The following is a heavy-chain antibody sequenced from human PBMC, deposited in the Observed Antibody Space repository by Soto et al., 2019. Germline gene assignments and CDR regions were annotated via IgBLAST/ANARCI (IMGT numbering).Heavy chain of an antibody. D-gene: IGHD1-26*01. J-gene: IGHJ4*02. CDR1: GGSISSGDYY. V-gene: IGHV4-30-4*01. CDR2: IYYSGST. Sequence: SETLSLTCTVSGGSISSGDYYWSWIRQPPGKGLEWIGYIYYSGSTYYNPSLKSRVTISVDTSKNQFSLKLSSVTAADTAVYYCARDPPADTVGATNIWGQGTLVTVSS. CDR3: ARDPPADTVGATNI.